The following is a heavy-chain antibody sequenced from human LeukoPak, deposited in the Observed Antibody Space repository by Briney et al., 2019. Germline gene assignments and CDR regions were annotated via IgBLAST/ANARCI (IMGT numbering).Heavy chain of an antibody. CDR2: ISSSSSYI. J-gene: IGHJ4*02. V-gene: IGHV3-21*01. CDR1: GLAFSSYS. D-gene: IGHD6-6*01. CDR3: AKDLTSSSAPTRGL. Sequence: PGGSLRLSCAASGLAFSSYSMNWVRQAPGKGLEWVSSISSSSSYIYYADSVKGRFTISRDNAKNSLHLQMNSLRAEDTAVYYCAKDLTSSSAPTRGLWGQGTLVTVSS.